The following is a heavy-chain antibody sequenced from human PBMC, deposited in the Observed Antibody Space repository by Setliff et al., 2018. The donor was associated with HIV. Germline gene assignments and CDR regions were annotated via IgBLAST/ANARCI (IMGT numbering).Heavy chain of an antibody. Sequence: PSETLSLTCTVSGGSTDSGSYYWAWIRQPPGKGLEWIGSMYYTGSTYYNPSLKSRVTISIDTSKNQFSLKLNSVTAAYTAMYYCARDGGSSGWYFVLGYSDYWGPGTLVTVSS. CDR1: GGSTDSGSYY. V-gene: IGHV4-39*02. CDR2: MYYTGST. CDR3: ARDGGSSGWYFVLGYSDY. J-gene: IGHJ4*02. D-gene: IGHD6-19*01.